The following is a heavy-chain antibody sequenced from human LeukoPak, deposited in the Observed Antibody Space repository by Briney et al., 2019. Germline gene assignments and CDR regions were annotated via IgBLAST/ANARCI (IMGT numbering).Heavy chain of an antibody. CDR3: ARGVAVARYGMDV. CDR2: ISAYNGNT. D-gene: IGHD6-19*01. CDR1: GYTFTSYG. J-gene: IGHJ6*02. V-gene: IGHV1-18*01. Sequence: ASVKVSCMASGYTFTSYGISWLRQAPGQGLEWMGWISAYNGNTNYAQKLQGRVTMTTDTSTSTAYMDLRSLRSDDTAVYYCARGVAVARYGMDVWGQGTTVTVSS.